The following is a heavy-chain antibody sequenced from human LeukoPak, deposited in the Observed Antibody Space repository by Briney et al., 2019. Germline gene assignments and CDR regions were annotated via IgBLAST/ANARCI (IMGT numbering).Heavy chain of an antibody. Sequence: SVKVSCKASGYTFTSYGISWVRQAPGQGLEWMGGIIPIFGTANYAQKFQGRVTITADESTSTAYMELSSLRSEDTAVYYCASPIDYGDYFSPPGYWGQGTLVTVSS. D-gene: IGHD4-17*01. V-gene: IGHV1-69*13. CDR2: IIPIFGTA. CDR3: ASPIDYGDYFSPPGY. J-gene: IGHJ4*02. CDR1: GYTFTSYG.